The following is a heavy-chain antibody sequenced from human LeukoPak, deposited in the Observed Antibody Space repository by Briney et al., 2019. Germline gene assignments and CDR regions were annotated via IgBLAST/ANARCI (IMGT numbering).Heavy chain of an antibody. V-gene: IGHV3-23*01. Sequence: GGSLRLSCAASGFTFSSYAMSWVRQAPGKGLEWVSSISGSGGSTYYADSVKGRLTISRDNSKNTLYLQMNSLRAEDTAVYYCAKTNGGSSAGFDYWGQGTLVTVSS. CDR2: ISGSGGST. D-gene: IGHD2-8*01. CDR1: GFTFSSYA. CDR3: AKTNGGSSAGFDY. J-gene: IGHJ4*02.